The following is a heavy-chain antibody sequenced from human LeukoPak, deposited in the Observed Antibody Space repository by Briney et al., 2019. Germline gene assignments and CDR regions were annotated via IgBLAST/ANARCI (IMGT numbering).Heavy chain of an antibody. D-gene: IGHD3-10*01. V-gene: IGHV4-59*01. J-gene: IGHJ3*02. CDR1: GGSITSNY. CDR2: IHYSGIT. Sequence: SETLSLTCTASGGSITSNYWSWIRQPPGKGLEWIGCIHYSGITSHNPSLRSRLTISVDKSKNQFSLKLSSVTAADTAVYYCAREGLTSGDAFDIWGQGTMVTVSS. CDR3: AREGLTSGDAFDI.